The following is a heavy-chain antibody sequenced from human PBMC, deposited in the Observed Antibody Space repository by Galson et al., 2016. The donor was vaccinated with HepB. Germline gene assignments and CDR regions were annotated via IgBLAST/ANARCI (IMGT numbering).Heavy chain of an antibody. Sequence: SVKVSCKASGYTFTSYDINWVRQATGQGLEWMGWMNPNSGNTSYAQKFQGRVTMTRNTSISTAYMELSSLRSEDTAVYYCARTYYYDSSGFYYYYYGMDVWGQGTLVTVSS. CDR1: GYTFTSYD. CDR2: MNPNSGNT. D-gene: IGHD3-22*01. J-gene: IGHJ6*02. V-gene: IGHV1-8*01. CDR3: ARTYYYDSSGFYYYYYGMDV.